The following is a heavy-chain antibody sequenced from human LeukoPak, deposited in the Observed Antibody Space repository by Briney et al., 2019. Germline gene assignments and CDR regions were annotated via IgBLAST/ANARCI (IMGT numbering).Heavy chain of an antibody. D-gene: IGHD6-6*01. Sequence: ASVTVSCTASGYTFTSYDINWVRQATGQGLEWMGWMNPNSGNTGYAQKFQGRVTMTRNTSISTAYMELSSLRSEDTAVYYCASSLAARPWDAFDIWGQGTMVTVSS. J-gene: IGHJ3*02. CDR3: ASSLAARPWDAFDI. V-gene: IGHV1-8*01. CDR2: MNPNSGNT. CDR1: GYTFTSYD.